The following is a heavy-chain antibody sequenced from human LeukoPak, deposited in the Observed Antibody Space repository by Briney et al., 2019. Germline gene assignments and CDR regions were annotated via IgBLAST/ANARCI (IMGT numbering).Heavy chain of an antibody. Sequence: PGGSLRLSCAASGFTFSGYSLNWVRQAPGKRLEWVSYISSSISTIYYPDSVKGRFTISRDNAKNSLYLQMNSLRVEDTAVYYCARARVAAATNGVDYCYYMDVWGKGTTVTVSS. CDR2: ISSSISTI. CDR3: ARARVAAATNGVDYCYYMDV. V-gene: IGHV3-48*04. J-gene: IGHJ6*03. CDR1: GFTFSGYS. D-gene: IGHD6-13*01.